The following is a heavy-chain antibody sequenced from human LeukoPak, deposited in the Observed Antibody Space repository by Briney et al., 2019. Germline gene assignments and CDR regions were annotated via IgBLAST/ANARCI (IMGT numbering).Heavy chain of an antibody. Sequence: SETLSLTCTVSGYSISSGYYWGWIRQPPGKGLEWIGSIYYSGSTYYNPSLKSRVTISVDTSKNQFSLKLSSVTAADTAVYYCARYSSDVGSFDLWGRGTLVTVSS. V-gene: IGHV4-38-2*02. CDR3: ARYSSDVGSFDL. CDR1: GYSISSGYY. CDR2: IYYSGST. D-gene: IGHD5-12*01. J-gene: IGHJ2*01.